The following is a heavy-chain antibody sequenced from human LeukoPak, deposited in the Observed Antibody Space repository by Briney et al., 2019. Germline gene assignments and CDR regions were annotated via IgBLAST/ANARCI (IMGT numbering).Heavy chain of an antibody. CDR1: AYRITSYW. D-gene: IGHD6-19*01. J-gene: IGHJ6*01. Sequence: GESLKISCKGSAYRITSYWIGWVRQMPGKSLEWMGNIYPGDSDTRYSPPFQGQVTISADKSISTAYLQWSSLKASDTAMYYCARRLAVAGRGYYGMDVWGQGTTVTVSS. CDR3: ARRLAVAGRGYYGMDV. V-gene: IGHV5-51*01. CDR2: IYPGDSDT.